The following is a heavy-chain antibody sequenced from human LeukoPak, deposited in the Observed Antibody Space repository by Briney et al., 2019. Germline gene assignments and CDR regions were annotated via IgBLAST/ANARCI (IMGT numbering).Heavy chain of an antibody. V-gene: IGHV4-4*09. CDR1: GDSIRSYY. CDR2: IYSRGST. D-gene: IGHD2-21*02. CDR3: ARHSTAPYCGGDCYWLDP. J-gene: IGHJ5*02. Sequence: SETLSLTCSVSGDSIRSYYWSWVRQPPGKGLEWIGFIYSRGSTNYNPSLNSRVNISVDTSKNQFSLKLSSVTAADTAVYYCARHSTAPYCGGDCYWLDPWGQGTLVTVSS.